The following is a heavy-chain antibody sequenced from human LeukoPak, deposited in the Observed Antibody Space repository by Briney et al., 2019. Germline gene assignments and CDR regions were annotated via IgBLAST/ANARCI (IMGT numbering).Heavy chain of an antibody. CDR2: FSVYNGNT. CDR1: DYPFINYG. V-gene: IGHV1-18*04. D-gene: IGHD5-12*01. J-gene: IGHJ2*01. CDR3: ARVSSNSRDAGYDPQGYFAL. Sequence: ASVRVSGKPFDYPFINYGFSWVGQAPGQGLEGLGWFSVYNGNTNSQQKSQGRVTMTTATSTNTVYMELRSRRSDYTAVYYCARVSSNSRDAGYDPQGYFALWGRGSPVTVSP.